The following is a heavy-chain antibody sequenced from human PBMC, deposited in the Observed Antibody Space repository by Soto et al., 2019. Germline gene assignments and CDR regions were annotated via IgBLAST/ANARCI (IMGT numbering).Heavy chain of an antibody. CDR2: IYYSGST. Sequence: SETLSLACTVSGCSISSGGYYWSWIRQHPGKGLEWIGYIYYSGSTYYNPSLKSRVTISVDTSKNQFSLKLSSVTAADTAVYYCARDYYGSVIYYGFDDWGHGTLVTVSS. CDR1: GCSISSGGYY. V-gene: IGHV4-31*03. CDR3: ARDYYGSVIYYGFDD. J-gene: IGHJ4*01. D-gene: IGHD3-10*01.